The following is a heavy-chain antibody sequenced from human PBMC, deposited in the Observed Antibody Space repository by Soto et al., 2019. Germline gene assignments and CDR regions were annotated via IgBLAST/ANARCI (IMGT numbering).Heavy chain of an antibody. Sequence: PGGSLRLSCAASGFTFSSYWMSWVRQAPGKGLEWVANIKQDGSEKYYVDSVKGRFTISRDNAKNSLYLQMNSLRAEDTAVYYCARYPPYSSGWYAWDYYYYGMDVWGQGTTVTVSS. J-gene: IGHJ6*02. CDR3: ARYPPYSSGWYAWDYYYYGMDV. D-gene: IGHD6-19*01. V-gene: IGHV3-7*05. CDR1: GFTFSSYW. CDR2: IKQDGSEK.